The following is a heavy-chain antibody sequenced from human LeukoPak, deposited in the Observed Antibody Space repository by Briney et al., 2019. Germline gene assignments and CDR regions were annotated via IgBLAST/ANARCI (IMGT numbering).Heavy chain of an antibody. J-gene: IGHJ4*02. D-gene: IGHD6-13*01. Sequence: PGGSLRLSCAASGFTFSSYGMHWVRQAPGKGLEWVAVIWYDGSNKYYADSVKGRFTISRDNSKNTLYLQMNSLRAEDTAVYYCARETWAAAIYFDYWGQGTLVTVSS. CDR3: ARETWAAAIYFDY. CDR1: GFTFSSYG. V-gene: IGHV3-33*01. CDR2: IWYDGSNK.